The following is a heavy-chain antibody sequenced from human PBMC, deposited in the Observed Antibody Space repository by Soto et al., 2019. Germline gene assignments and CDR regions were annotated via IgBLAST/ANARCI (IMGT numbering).Heavy chain of an antibody. J-gene: IGHJ5*01. Sequence: SETLSLTCSVSGDSISNLDYFWAWIRQPPGQALEYIGYIYKSATTYYNPSFESRVAISVDTSKSQFSLNVTSVTAADTAVYFCARGRYCLAGRCFPNWFDSWGQGALVTVSS. D-gene: IGHD2-15*01. V-gene: IGHV4-30-4*01. CDR3: ARGRYCLAGRCFPNWFDS. CDR1: GDSISNLDYF. CDR2: IYKSATT.